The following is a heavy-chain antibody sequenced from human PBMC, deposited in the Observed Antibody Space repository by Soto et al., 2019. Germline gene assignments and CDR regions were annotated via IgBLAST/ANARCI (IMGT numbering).Heavy chain of an antibody. Sequence: SVKVSCKASGGTFSSYAISWVRQAPGQGLEWMGGIIPIFGTANYAQKFQGRLTITADESTSTANMELSSLTSDDTAIYYCAVAAVREILTEQSSGMAVWGQGTTVTVSS. D-gene: IGHD3-10*01. J-gene: IGHJ6*02. V-gene: IGHV1-69*13. CDR1: GGTFSSYA. CDR3: AVAAVREILTEQSSGMAV. CDR2: IIPIFGTA.